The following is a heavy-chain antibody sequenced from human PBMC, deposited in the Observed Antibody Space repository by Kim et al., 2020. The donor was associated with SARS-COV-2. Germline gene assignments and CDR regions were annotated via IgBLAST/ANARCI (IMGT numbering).Heavy chain of an antibody. D-gene: IGHD3-10*01. CDR3: ARSSGRFDY. CDR1: GGSFSGYY. V-gene: IGHV4-34*01. Sequence: SETLSLTCAVYGGSFSGYYWSWIRQPPGKGLEWIGEINHSGSTNYNPSLKSRVTISVDTSKNQFSLKLSSVTAADTAVYYCARSSGRFDYWGQGTLVTVS. CDR2: INHSGST. J-gene: IGHJ4*02.